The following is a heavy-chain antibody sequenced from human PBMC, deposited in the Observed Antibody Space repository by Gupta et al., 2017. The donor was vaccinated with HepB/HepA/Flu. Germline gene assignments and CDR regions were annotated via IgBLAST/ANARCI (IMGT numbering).Heavy chain of an antibody. CDR1: GGSISSSSYY. V-gene: IGHV4-39*01. J-gene: IGHJ4*02. CDR3: ARPNEYSSSSFDY. CDR2: IYYSGST. D-gene: IGHD6-6*01. Sequence: LQESGPGLVKPSETLSLTCTVSGGSISSSSYYWGWIRQPPGKGLEWIGSIYYSGSTYYNPSLKSRVTISVDTSKNQFSLKLSSVTAADTAVYYCARPNEYSSSSFDYWGQGTLVTVSS.